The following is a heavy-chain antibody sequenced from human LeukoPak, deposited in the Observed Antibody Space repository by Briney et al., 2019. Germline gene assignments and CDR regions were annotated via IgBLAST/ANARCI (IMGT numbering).Heavy chain of an antibody. V-gene: IGHV4-59*01. D-gene: IGHD6-13*01. Sequence: PSETLSLTCTVSGGSISSYYWSWIRQPPGKGLELIGYIYYSGSTNYNPSLKSRVTISVDTSKNQFSLKLSSVTAADTAVYYCARTTEAHSWRTRYYDYYMDVWGKGTTVTISS. J-gene: IGHJ6*03. CDR2: IYYSGST. CDR1: GGSISSYY. CDR3: ARTTEAHSWRTRYYDYYMDV.